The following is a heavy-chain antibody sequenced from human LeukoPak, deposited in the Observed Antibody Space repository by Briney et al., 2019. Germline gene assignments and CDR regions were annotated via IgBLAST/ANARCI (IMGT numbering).Heavy chain of an antibody. D-gene: IGHD3-22*01. V-gene: IGHV3-30*18. CDR3: AKDHKAPYYYDSSGYYSLDY. Sequence: GGSLRLSCAASGFTFSSYGMHWVRQAPGKGLEWVGVISYDGSNKYYADSVKGRFTISRDNSKNTLYLQMNSLRAEDTAVYYCAKDHKAPYYYDSSGYYSLDYWGQGTLVTVSS. J-gene: IGHJ4*02. CDR1: GFTFSSYG. CDR2: ISYDGSNK.